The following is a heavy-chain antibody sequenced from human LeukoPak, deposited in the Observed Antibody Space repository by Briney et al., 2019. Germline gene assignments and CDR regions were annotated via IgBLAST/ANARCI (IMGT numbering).Heavy chain of an antibody. CDR3: ARYDPSDYATSGLYYGVYFDS. D-gene: IGHD3-22*01. CDR2: IDYNGNT. CDR1: GGSITGHY. V-gene: IGHV4-59*08. Sequence: SETLSLTCSVSGGSITGHYWSWIRQSPRKGLEWIGYIDYNGNTNYNPFLKSRVIILLCMSKNHFSLKLTSVTAADTAIYYCARYDPSDYATSGLYYGVYFDSWGQGTLVSVSS. J-gene: IGHJ4*02.